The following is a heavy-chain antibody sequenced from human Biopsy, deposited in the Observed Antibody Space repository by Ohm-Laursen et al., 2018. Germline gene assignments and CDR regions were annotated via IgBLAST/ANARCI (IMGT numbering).Heavy chain of an antibody. Sequence: SLRLSCAASGFTFSSYGMHWVRQAPGKGPEWVSTISANGATSYYADSVKGRFTISRDNSKNTLYLQMNSVRADDTAIYYCAKGGSITIFGVVINNCFDPGGQGTRVTVSS. CDR1: GFTFSSYG. CDR2: ISANGATS. J-gene: IGHJ5*02. CDR3: AKGGSITIFGVVINNCFDP. V-gene: IGHV3-23*01. D-gene: IGHD3-3*01.